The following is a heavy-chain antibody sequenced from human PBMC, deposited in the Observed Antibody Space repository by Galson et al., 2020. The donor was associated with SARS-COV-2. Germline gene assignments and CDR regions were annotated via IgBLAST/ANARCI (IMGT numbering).Heavy chain of an antibody. V-gene: IGHV1-18*01. CDR3: ARDPGGGWPYYFDY. D-gene: IGHD6-19*01. CDR1: GYTFTSYS. CDR2: ISTYNGNT. Sequence: ASVKVSCKASGYTFTSYSITWVRQAPGHGLKWLGWISTYNGNTKFAQGLQGRLTMTTDTSTSTAYMDLRDLTSDDTAGYYCARDPGGGWPYYFDYWGQGALVTVSS. J-gene: IGHJ4*02.